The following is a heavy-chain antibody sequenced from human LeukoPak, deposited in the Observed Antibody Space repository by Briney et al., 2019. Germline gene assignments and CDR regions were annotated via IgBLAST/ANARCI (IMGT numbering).Heavy chain of an antibody. V-gene: IGHV3-7*01. CDR1: GFTFSSYW. Sequence: GGSLRLSCAASGFTFSSYWMSWVRQAPGKGLEWVANIKQDGSEKYYVDSVKGRFTISRDNAKNSLYLQMNSLRAEDTAVYYCARLIAAAGKRYFDLWGRGTLVTVSS. CDR2: IKQDGSEK. J-gene: IGHJ2*01. D-gene: IGHD6-13*01. CDR3: ARLIAAAGKRYFDL.